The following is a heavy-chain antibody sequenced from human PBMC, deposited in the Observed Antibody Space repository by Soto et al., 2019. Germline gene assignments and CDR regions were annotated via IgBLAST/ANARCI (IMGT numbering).Heavy chain of an antibody. CDR1: GDSFKKYV. CDR3: ARGLTVYYAVLNHYYAMDV. CDR2: FIPLFGTP. Sequence: ASVKVSCKASGDSFKKYVFSWVRQAPGQGLEWMGGFIPLFGTPNYAQEFQGRVTIIADESTSTLYMEMSSLTSGHSAVYYCARGLTVYYAVLNHYYAMDVWGQGTTVTGS. J-gene: IGHJ6*02. D-gene: IGHD3-10*01. V-gene: IGHV1-69*13.